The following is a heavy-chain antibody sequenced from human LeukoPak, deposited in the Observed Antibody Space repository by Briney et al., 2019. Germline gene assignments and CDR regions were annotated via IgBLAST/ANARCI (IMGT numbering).Heavy chain of an antibody. CDR1: GGSIGSGSYY. Sequence: SETLSLTCTVSGGSIGSGSYYWSWIRQPAGKGLEWIGRIYTSGSTNYNPSLKSRVTISVDTSKNQFSLKLSSVTAADTAVYYCARQIGYSSGWYTYNWFDPWGQGTLVTVSS. CDR3: ARQIGYSSGWYTYNWFDP. J-gene: IGHJ5*02. V-gene: IGHV4-61*02. D-gene: IGHD6-19*01. CDR2: IYTSGST.